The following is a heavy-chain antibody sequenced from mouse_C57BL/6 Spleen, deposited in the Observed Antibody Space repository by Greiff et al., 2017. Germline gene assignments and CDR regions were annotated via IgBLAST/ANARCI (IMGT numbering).Heavy chain of an antibody. Sequence: EVQLQQSGPELVKPGASVKISCKASGYSFTDYNMNWVKQSTGKSLEWIGVINPNYGTTSYNQKFKGKATLTVDQSTSTAYMQLNSLTSEDSAVYYCARERLAYYSNYEPFDYWGQGTTLTVSS. J-gene: IGHJ2*01. CDR1: GYSFTDYN. V-gene: IGHV1-39*01. CDR2: INPNYGTT. D-gene: IGHD2-5*01. CDR3: ARERLAYYSNYEPFDY.